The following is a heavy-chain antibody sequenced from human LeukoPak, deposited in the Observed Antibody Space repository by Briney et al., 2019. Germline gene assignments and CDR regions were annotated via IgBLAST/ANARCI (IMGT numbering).Heavy chain of an antibody. CDR2: IYPGDSDT. CDR3: ARGYYYDSSGYPDY. CDR1: GYTFTSYW. Sequence: GESLKISCKGSGYTFTSYWIGWVRQMPGKGLEGMGIIYPGDSDTKYSPSFQGQVSISADKSINTAYLQWSTLKASDTAMYYCARGYYYDSSGYPDYWGQGTQVTVSS. D-gene: IGHD3-22*01. J-gene: IGHJ4*02. V-gene: IGHV5-51*01.